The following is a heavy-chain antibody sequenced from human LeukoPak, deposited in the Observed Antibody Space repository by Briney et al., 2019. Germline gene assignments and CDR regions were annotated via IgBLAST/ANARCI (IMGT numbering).Heavy chain of an antibody. Sequence: GGSLRLSCAASGFTFSSYSMNWVRQAPGKGLEWVSSISSSSSYIYYADSVKGRFTISRDNAKNSLYLQMNSLRAEDTAVYYCAREEMATISTLDYWGQGTLVTVSS. CDR1: GFTFSSYS. CDR3: AREEMATISTLDY. J-gene: IGHJ4*02. D-gene: IGHD5-24*01. V-gene: IGHV3-21*01. CDR2: ISSSSSYI.